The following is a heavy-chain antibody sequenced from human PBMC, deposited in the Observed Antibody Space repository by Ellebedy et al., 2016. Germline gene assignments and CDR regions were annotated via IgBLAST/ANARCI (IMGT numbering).Heavy chain of an antibody. J-gene: IGHJ4*02. Sequence: GGSLRLSXAASGFTFSSYAMSWVRQAPGKGLEWVSTLTGGDDYPYYADSVKGRFTVSRDYSKDTLYLQMNSLRAEDTAVYYCAKEGALGSTPDSWGQGTLVTVSS. CDR3: AKEGALGSTPDS. V-gene: IGHV3-23*01. D-gene: IGHD1-26*01. CDR2: LTGGDDYP. CDR1: GFTFSSYA.